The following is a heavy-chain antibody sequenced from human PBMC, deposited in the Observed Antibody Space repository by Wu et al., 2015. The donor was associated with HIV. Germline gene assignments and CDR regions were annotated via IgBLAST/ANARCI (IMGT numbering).Heavy chain of an antibody. CDR3: ARGLRWGASTGRTP. Sequence: QVQLVQSGAEMKRPGASVKVSCKTSGYTFTDHFIHWVRQAPGQGFEWMGWINPITGVTGYAQKFQGWVTLTREVSINTAYLEVARLKSDDTAVYYCARGLRWGASTGRTPGGQGIPGHRLL. D-gene: IGHD3-16*01. J-gene: IGHJ1*01. CDR2: INPITGVT. CDR1: GYTFTDHF. V-gene: IGHV1-2*04.